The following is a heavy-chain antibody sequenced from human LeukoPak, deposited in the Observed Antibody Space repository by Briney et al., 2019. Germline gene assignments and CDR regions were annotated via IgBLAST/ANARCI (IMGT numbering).Heavy chain of an antibody. Sequence: GRSLRLSCAASGFAFDDYAMHWVRQAPGKGLEWFSGISWNSGSIGYADSVKGRFTISRDNAKNSLYLQMNSLRAEDTALYYCAKVRPSSSWYDGFDYWGQGTLVTVSS. J-gene: IGHJ4*02. CDR3: AKVRPSSSWYDGFDY. CDR1: GFAFDDYA. CDR2: ISWNSGSI. V-gene: IGHV3-9*01. D-gene: IGHD6-13*01.